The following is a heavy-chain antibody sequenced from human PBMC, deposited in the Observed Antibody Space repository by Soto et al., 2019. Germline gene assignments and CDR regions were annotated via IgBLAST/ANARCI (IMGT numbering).Heavy chain of an antibody. D-gene: IGHD2-15*01. CDR1: GGSITSGNSYS. CDR2: ISHTGST. Sequence: SETLSLTCAVSGGSITSGNSYSWSWIRQPPGKGLEWIGSISHTGSTSYNPSLKSRVTMSVDKSKNQFSLKLSSVTAADMGVYDSARAVAAYVGTWFDPWGQGTMVTVSS. CDR3: ARAVAAYVGTWFDP. V-gene: IGHV4-30-2*01. J-gene: IGHJ5*02.